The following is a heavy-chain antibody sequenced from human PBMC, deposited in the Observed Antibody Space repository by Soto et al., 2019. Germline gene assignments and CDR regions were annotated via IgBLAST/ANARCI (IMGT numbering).Heavy chain of an antibody. D-gene: IGHD2-15*01. CDR1: GFTFSTFA. V-gene: IGHV3-23*01. CDR2: IIGSVTHT. J-gene: IGHJ4*02. Sequence: PXGSLRLSFAACGFTFSTFAMSWVRQAPGKGLEWVSTIIGSVTHTYYADSVKGRFTISRDNSRNTLFLQMNSLRAEDTAVYFCAKSPPFVEAHYFHSWGQGTLVTVPS. CDR3: AKSPPFVEAHYFHS.